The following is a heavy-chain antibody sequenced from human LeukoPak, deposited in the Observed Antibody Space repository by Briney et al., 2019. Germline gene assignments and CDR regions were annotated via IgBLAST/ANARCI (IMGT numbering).Heavy chain of an antibody. CDR3: ARGVVGASKRVEPSYYFDY. D-gene: IGHD1-26*01. CDR2: IYHSGST. Sequence: SETLSLTCTVSAYSISSGHYWAWIRQPPGKGLEWIGSIYHSGSTYYNPSLKSRVTMSVDTSKNQFSLKLSSVTAADTAVYYCARGVVGASKRVEPSYYFDYWGQGTLVTVSS. J-gene: IGHJ4*02. CDR1: AYSISSGHY. V-gene: IGHV4-38-2*02.